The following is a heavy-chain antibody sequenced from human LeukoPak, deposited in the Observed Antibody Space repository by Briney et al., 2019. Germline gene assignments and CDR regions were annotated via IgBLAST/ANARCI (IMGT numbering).Heavy chain of an antibody. CDR1: GGTFDDYA. D-gene: IGHD3-9*01. J-gene: IGHJ4*02. CDR2: ISWNSVDV. Sequence: GGSLRLSCVLSGGTFDDYAMHWVRQSPGRGLEWVSGISWNSVDVVYTASVRGRFTISRDNAKNSSYLQMNNLRPEDTALYYCATGNDILTSFYEWGLGTLVTVSS. V-gene: IGHV3-9*01. CDR3: ATGNDILTSFYE.